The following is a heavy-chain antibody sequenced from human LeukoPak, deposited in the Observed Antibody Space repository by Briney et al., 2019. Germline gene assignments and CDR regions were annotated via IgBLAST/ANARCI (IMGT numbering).Heavy chain of an antibody. J-gene: IGHJ6*02. CDR3: ATFSGLGYYYYGMEV. CDR1: GGSISSDY. CDR2: VYNSGNT. D-gene: IGHD6-19*01. V-gene: IGHV4-59*01. Sequence: SETLSLTCTVSGGSISSDYWNWIRQSPGKGLEWIGYVYNSGNTIYNPSLRSRVTISIDTSKNQFSLNLSSVTAADTAVYYCATFSGLGYYYYGMEVWGQGTTVTVSS.